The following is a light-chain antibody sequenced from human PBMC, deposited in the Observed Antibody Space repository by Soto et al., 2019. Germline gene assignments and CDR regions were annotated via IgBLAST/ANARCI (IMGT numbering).Light chain of an antibody. CDR3: QQYNDWPRYT. V-gene: IGKV3-15*01. Sequence: EIVMTQSPATLSVSPGGRATLSCWASQSVASSLAWYQQKPGQAPRLLLFGASTRANGVTARFTGSRSGTEFTLIISSLQPEDSAIYYCQQYNDWPRYTFGQGTKLEIK. CDR1: QSVASS. CDR2: GAS. J-gene: IGKJ2*01.